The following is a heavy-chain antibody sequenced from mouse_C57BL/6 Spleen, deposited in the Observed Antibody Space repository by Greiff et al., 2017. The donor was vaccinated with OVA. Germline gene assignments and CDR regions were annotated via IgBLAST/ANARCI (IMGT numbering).Heavy chain of an antibody. Sequence: EVQGVESGPSLVRPSQKLSLTCTVTGFSINSDCYWIWIRQFPGNKLEYIGYTFYSGITYYNPSLESRTYITRDTSKNQFSLKLSSVTTEDTATYYCARFWYDYWYFDVWGTGTTVTVSS. V-gene: IGHV3-3*01. CDR3: ARFWYDYWYFDV. CDR2: TFYSGIT. J-gene: IGHJ1*03. CDR1: GFSINSDCY. D-gene: IGHD2-3*01.